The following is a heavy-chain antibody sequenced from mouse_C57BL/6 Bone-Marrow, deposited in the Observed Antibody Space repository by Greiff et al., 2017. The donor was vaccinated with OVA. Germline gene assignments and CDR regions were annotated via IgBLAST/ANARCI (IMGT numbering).Heavy chain of an antibody. CDR2: IDPSDSET. CDR3: AYYYGSSYAWYFDV. D-gene: IGHD1-1*01. J-gene: IGHJ1*03. Sequence: QVQLQQPGAELVRPGSSVKLSCKASGYTFTGYWMHWVKQRPIQGLEWIGNIDPSDSETHYNQKFKDKATLTVDKSSSTAYMQLSSLTSEDSAVYYCAYYYGSSYAWYFDVWGTGTTVTVSS. CDR1: GYTFTGYW. V-gene: IGHV1-52*01.